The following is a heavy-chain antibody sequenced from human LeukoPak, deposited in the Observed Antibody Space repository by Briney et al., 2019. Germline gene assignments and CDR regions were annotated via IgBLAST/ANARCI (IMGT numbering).Heavy chain of an antibody. CDR1: GGSFSGYY. CDR2: INHSGST. Sequence: SETLSLTCAVYGGSFSGYYWSWIRQPPGKGLEWIGEINHSGSTNYNPSLKSRVTISVDTSKNQFSLKLSSVTAADTAVYYCARHRDSSGWTDYWGQGTLVTVSS. J-gene: IGHJ4*02. D-gene: IGHD6-19*01. CDR3: ARHRDSSGWTDY. V-gene: IGHV4-34*01.